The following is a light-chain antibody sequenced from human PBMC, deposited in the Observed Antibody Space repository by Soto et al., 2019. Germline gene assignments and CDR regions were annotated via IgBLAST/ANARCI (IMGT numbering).Light chain of an antibody. Sequence: EIVLTQSPGTLSLSPGERATLSCRASQSVSSSYLAWYQQKPGQAPRLLIYAASSRATGIPDRFSGSGSGTDFTLNISRLEPEDFAVYYCQQYGSSPGTFGQGTKVAI. CDR2: AAS. V-gene: IGKV3-20*01. J-gene: IGKJ1*01. CDR3: QQYGSSPGT. CDR1: QSVSSSY.